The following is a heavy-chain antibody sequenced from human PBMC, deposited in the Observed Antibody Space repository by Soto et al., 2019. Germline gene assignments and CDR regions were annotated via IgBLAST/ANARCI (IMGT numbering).Heavy chain of an antibody. J-gene: IGHJ6*03. V-gene: IGHV4-39*01. Sequence: PSETLSLTCTVSGGSISSSSYYWGWIRQPPGKGLEWIGSIYYSGSTYYNPSLKSRVTISVDTSKNQFSLKLSSVTAADTAVYYCARLGAISMVRGVMFSANYYYYYMDVWGKGTTVTVSS. CDR2: IYYSGST. CDR1: GGSISSSSYY. D-gene: IGHD3-10*01. CDR3: ARLGAISMVRGVMFSANYYYYYMDV.